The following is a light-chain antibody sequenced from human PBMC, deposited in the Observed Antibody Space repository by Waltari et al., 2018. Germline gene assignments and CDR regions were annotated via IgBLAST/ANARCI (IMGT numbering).Light chain of an antibody. Sequence: EIVLTQSPATLSLSPGDRATLPCRASQSVNNSLGWYQQKPGQAPRLLIYDASRRATDIPARFSGGGSGTDFTLTISSLEPEDFAVFYCQQRSNWMFTFGQGTKLDIK. CDR1: QSVNNS. CDR3: QQRSNWMFT. CDR2: DAS. J-gene: IGKJ2*01. V-gene: IGKV3-11*01.